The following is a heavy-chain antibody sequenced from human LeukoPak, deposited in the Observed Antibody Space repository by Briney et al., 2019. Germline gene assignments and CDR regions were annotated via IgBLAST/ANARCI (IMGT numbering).Heavy chain of an antibody. CDR1: GFTFSNYG. V-gene: IGHV3-33*01. D-gene: IGHD2-2*02. CDR3: ARWGVPAAIREGTYYYYYGMDV. Sequence: GGSLRLSCAASGFTFSNYGMHWVRQAPGKGLEWVAVIWYDGGNKYYADSVKGRFTISRDNSKNTLYLQMNSLRAEATAVYYCARWGVPAAIREGTYYYYYGMDVWGQGTTVTVSS. CDR2: IWYDGGNK. J-gene: IGHJ6*02.